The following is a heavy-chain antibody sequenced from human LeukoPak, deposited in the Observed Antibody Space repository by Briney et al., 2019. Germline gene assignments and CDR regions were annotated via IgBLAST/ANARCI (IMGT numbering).Heavy chain of an antibody. CDR2: ISAGGDNA. D-gene: IGHD1-26*01. Sequence: GGSLRLSCAVSGFTFSSYAMNWIRQAPGRGLEWGSGISAGGDNAHYADSVKGRFTISRDNSKNTLFLQMNSLRAEDTAVYYCAKDTRAGGWGQGTLVTVSS. CDR3: AKDTRAGG. V-gene: IGHV3-23*01. CDR1: GFTFSSYA. J-gene: IGHJ4*02.